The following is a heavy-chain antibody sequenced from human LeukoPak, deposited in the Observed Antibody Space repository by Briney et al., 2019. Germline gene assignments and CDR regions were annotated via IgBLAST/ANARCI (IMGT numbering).Heavy chain of an antibody. J-gene: IGHJ4*02. CDR3: AKEKFRIAAAGTYY. CDR1: GFTVSSNY. Sequence: GGSLRLSCAASGFTVSSNYMSWVRQAPGKGLEWVSAISGSGGSTYYADSVKGRFTISRDNSKNTLYLQMNSLRAEDTAVYYCAKEKFRIAAAGTYYWGQGTLVTVSS. V-gene: IGHV3-23*01. CDR2: ISGSGGST. D-gene: IGHD6-13*01.